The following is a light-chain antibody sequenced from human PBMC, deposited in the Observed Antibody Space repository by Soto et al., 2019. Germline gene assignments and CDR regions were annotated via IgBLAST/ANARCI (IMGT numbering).Light chain of an antibody. CDR3: SSYAGSNTVV. V-gene: IGLV2-8*01. CDR2: EVS. Sequence: QSALAQPPSASGSPGQSVTISCTGTSSDVGGYKFVSWYQHHPGKAPKLMIYEVSKRPSAVPDRFSGSKAGNTASLTVSGLQAGDEADYYCSSYAGSNTVVFGGGTKLTVL. J-gene: IGLJ2*01. CDR1: SSDVGGYKF.